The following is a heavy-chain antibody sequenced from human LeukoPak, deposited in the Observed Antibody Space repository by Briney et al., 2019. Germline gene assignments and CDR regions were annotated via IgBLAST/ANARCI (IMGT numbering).Heavy chain of an antibody. CDR3: ARDRYGYCTNGVCYRGFDY. J-gene: IGHJ4*02. V-gene: IGHV3-7*01. CDR2: IKQDGSEK. CDR1: GLTFSSYA. Sequence: GGSLRLSCAASGLTFSSYAMNWVRQAPGKGLEWVANIKQDGSEKYYVDSVKGRFTISRDNAKNSLYLQMNSLRAEDTAVYYCARDRYGYCTNGVCYRGFDYWGQGTLVTVSS. D-gene: IGHD2-8*01.